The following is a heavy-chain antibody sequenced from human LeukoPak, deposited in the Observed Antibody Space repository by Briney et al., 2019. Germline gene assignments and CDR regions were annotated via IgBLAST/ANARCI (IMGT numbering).Heavy chain of an antibody. CDR3: ARGDTLNWFDP. J-gene: IGHJ5*02. D-gene: IGHD5-18*01. CDR1: GGTFSSYA. CDR2: IIPIFGTA. Sequence: ASVTVSCKASGGTFSSYAISWVGQAPGQGLEWMGGIIPIFGTANYAQKFQGRVTITTDESTSTAYMELSSLRSEDTAVYYCARGDTLNWFDPWGQGTLVTVSS. V-gene: IGHV1-69*05.